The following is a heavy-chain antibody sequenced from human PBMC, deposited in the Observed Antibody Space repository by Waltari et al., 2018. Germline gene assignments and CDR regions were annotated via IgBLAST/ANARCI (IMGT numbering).Heavy chain of an antibody. V-gene: IGHV3-73*01. CDR1: GFTFSGAA. CDR3: TRRGFTMIDN. Sequence: EVQLVESGGGFVQPGGSLKLSCAASGFTFSGAAMHWVRQASGKGQEWVGRIRSKANSYATAYAASVKGSVTSSRDDSKNTAYLQMNSLKTEDTAVYYCTRRGFTMIDNWGQGTLVTVSS. CDR2: IRSKANSYAT. J-gene: IGHJ4*02. D-gene: IGHD3-22*01.